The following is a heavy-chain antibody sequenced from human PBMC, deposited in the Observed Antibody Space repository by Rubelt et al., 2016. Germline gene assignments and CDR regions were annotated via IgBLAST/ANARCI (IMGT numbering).Heavy chain of an antibody. V-gene: IGHV3-23*01. CDR2: IFVSGAT. J-gene: IGHJ4*02. Sequence: SVGGMVQPGGSLRLSCAASKFTFSNYAMAWVRQTPGKGLEWVSSIFVSGATYYIDSVRGRFTISRDNSKNTLYLQMNSLRPEDTAVYYCASCEAAPGNFDYWGQGTLVAVAS. CDR1: KFTFSNYA. CDR3: ASCEAAPGNFDY. D-gene: IGHD6-25*01.